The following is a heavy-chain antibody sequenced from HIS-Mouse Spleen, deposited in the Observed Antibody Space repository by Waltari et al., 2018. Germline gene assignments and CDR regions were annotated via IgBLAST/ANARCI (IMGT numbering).Heavy chain of an antibody. D-gene: IGHD6-13*01. J-gene: IGHJ2*01. CDR1: GGSISSSSYH. V-gene: IGHV4-39*07. CDR3: AREIPYSSSWYDWYFDL. CDR2: IYYSGST. Sequence: QLQLQESGPGLVKPSETLSLTCTVAGGSISSSSYHWGWSRQHPGKGREWIGSIYYSGSTYYNPSLKSRVTISVDTSKNQFSLKLSSVTAADTAVYYCAREIPYSSSWYDWYFDLWGRGTLVTVSS.